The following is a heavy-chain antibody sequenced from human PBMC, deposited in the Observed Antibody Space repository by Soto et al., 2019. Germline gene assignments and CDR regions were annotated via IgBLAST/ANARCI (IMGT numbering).Heavy chain of an antibody. CDR1: GYTLTELS. J-gene: IGHJ4*02. V-gene: IGHV1-24*01. D-gene: IGHD6-13*01. CDR3: ATVSYSSSWYPYFDY. Sequence: GASVKVSCKVSGYTLTELSMHWVRQAPGKGLEWMGGFDPEDGETIYAQKFQGRVTMTEDTSTDTAYMELSSLRSEDTAVYYCATVSYSSSWYPYFDYWGQGTLATVSS. CDR2: FDPEDGET.